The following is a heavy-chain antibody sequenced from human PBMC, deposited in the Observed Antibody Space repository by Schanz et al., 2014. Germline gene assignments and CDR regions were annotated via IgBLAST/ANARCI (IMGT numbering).Heavy chain of an antibody. Sequence: QAQLVESGGGVVQPGESLRLSCAASEFSFSSYGMHWVRQAPGKGLEWVSGLTEGGGGTYYTDAVKGRFTISRDSSKNTLYLQMNSLRAEDTAVYYCAKEKEEVAADGSYFDYWGQGTLVTVSS. J-gene: IGHJ4*02. CDR2: LTEGGGGT. CDR1: EFSFSSYG. D-gene: IGHD6-13*01. V-gene: IGHV3-NL1*01. CDR3: AKEKEEVAADGSYFDY.